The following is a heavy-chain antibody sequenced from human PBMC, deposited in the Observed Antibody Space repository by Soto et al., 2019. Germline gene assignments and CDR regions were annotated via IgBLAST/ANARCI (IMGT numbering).Heavy chain of an antibody. J-gene: IGHJ4*02. V-gene: IGHV3-64*01. CDR1: GFPFSNYA. D-gene: IGHD5-12*01. Sequence: GGSLRLSCAASGFPFSNYAMHWVRQAPGKGLEYVSAINSHGDSTYYANSVKGRFTISRDNSKNTLYLQMGSLRTEDMAVYYCARRDGYNFDYWGQGTLVTVSS. CDR2: INSHGDST. CDR3: ARRDGYNFDY.